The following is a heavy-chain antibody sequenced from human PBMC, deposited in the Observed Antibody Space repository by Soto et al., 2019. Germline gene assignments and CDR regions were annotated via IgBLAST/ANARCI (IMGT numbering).Heavy chain of an antibody. CDR1: GFTFSIYA. CDR2: ISYDGSNK. CDR3: AMWIQPSYYYYGMDV. V-gene: IGHV3-30-3*01. Sequence: GGSLRLSCAASGFTFSIYAMHWVRQAPGKGLEWVAVISYDGSNKYYADSVKGRFTISRDNSKNTPYLQMNSLRAEDTAVYYCAMWIQPSYYYYGMDVWGQGTTVTVSS. D-gene: IGHD5-18*01. J-gene: IGHJ6*02.